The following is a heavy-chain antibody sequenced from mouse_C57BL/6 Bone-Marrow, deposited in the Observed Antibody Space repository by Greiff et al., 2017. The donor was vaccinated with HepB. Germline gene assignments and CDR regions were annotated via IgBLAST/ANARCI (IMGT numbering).Heavy chain of an antibody. CDR2: IDPSDSYT. CDR1: GYTFTSYW. CDR3: AKDSSDLYAMDY. Sequence: QVQLKQPGAELVKPGASVKLSCKASGYTFTSYWMQWVKQRPGQGLEWIGEIDPSDSYTNYKQKFKGKATVTVNTSYSTAYMQRSSLTSEDSAVYYCAKDSSDLYAMDYWGQGNSVTVSS. V-gene: IGHV1-50*01. D-gene: IGHD3-2*02. J-gene: IGHJ4*01.